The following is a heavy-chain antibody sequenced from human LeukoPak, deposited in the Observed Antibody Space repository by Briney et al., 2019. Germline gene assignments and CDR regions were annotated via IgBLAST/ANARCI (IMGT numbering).Heavy chain of an antibody. CDR2: ISSSSSYI. J-gene: IGHJ6*04. CDR1: GFTFSTYS. CDR3: AELGITMIGGV. Sequence: PGGSLRLSCAASGFTFSTYSMNWVRQAPGKGLEWVSSISSSSSYIYYADSVKGRFTISRDNAKNSLYLQMNSLRAEDTAVYYCAELGITMIGGVWGKGTTVTISS. D-gene: IGHD3-10*02. V-gene: IGHV3-21*01.